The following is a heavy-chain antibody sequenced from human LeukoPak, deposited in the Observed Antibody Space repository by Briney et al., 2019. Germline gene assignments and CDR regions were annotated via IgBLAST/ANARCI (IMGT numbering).Heavy chain of an antibody. Sequence: SETLSLTCTVSGGSISSGDYYWSWIRQPSGKGLEWIGYMYYSGSTYYNPSLKGRVTISVDTSKNQFSLKLSSVTAADTAVYYCARVGYYYYGMDVWGQGTTVTVSS. J-gene: IGHJ6*02. CDR3: ARVGYYYYGMDV. D-gene: IGHD3-16*01. V-gene: IGHV4-30-4*01. CDR2: MYYSGST. CDR1: GGSISSGDYY.